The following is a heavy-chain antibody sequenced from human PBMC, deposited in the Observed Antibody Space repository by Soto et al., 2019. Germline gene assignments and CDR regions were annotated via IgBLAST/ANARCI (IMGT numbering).Heavy chain of an antibody. CDR2: IYYSGST. J-gene: IGHJ6*02. CDR3: ARDLKTDCSGGSCYSYYYYGMDV. Sequence: SETLSLTCTVSGGSISSGGYYWSWIRQHPGKGLEWIGYIYYSGSTYYNPSLKSRVTISVDTSKNQFSLKLSSVTAADTAVYYCARDLKTDCSGGSCYSYYYYGMDVWGQGTTVTVS. V-gene: IGHV4-31*03. D-gene: IGHD2-15*01. CDR1: GGSISSGGYY.